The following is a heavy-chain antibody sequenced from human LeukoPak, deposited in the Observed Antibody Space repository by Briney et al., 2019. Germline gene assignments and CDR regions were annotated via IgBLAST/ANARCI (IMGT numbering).Heavy chain of an antibody. D-gene: IGHD3-10*01. CDR1: GGSISSSSYY. Sequence: SETLSLTCTVSGGSISSSSYYWGWIRQPPGKGLEWIGSIYYSGSTYYNPSLKSRVTISVDTSKNQFSLKLSSVTAADTAVYYCARPLWFGGDFDYWGQGTLVTVSS. V-gene: IGHV4-39*01. J-gene: IGHJ4*02. CDR2: IYYSGST. CDR3: ARPLWFGGDFDY.